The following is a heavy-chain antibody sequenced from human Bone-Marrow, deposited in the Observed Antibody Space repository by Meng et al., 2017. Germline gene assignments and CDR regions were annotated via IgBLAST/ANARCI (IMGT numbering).Heavy chain of an antibody. CDR1: GYTFTSDG. Sequence: VERVQSVSEARRPGAAVKVSCKAFGYTFTSDGISWVRQAPGQGLEWMGWISAYNGNTNYAQKLQGRVTMTTDTSTSTAYMELRSLRSDDTAVYYCARVIAVGASPGFDPWGQGTLVTVSS. V-gene: IGHV1-18*01. CDR2: ISAYNGNT. J-gene: IGHJ5*02. CDR3: ARVIAVGASPGFDP. D-gene: IGHD1-26*01.